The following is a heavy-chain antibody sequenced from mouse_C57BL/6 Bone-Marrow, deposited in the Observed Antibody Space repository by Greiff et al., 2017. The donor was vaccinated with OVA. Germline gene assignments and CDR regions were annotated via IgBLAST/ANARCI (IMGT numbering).Heavy chain of an antibody. CDR1: GYAFSSSW. V-gene: IGHV1-82*01. Sequence: QVQLQQSGPELVKPGASVKISCKASGYAFSSSWMNWVKQRPGKGLEWIGRIYPGDGDTNYNGKFKGKATLTADKSSSTAYMQLSSLTSEDSAVYFCARVDYYGSSYSFDYWGQGTTLTVSS. CDR3: ARVDYYGSSYSFDY. D-gene: IGHD1-1*01. J-gene: IGHJ2*01. CDR2: IYPGDGDT.